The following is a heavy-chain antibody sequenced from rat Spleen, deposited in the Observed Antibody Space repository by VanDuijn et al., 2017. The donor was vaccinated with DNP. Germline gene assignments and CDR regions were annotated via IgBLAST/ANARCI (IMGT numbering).Heavy chain of an antibody. V-gene: IGHV5-7*01. Sequence: EVQLVESGGGLVQPGRSLKLSCAASGFTFSDYNMAWVRQAPKKGLEWVATISYDGSSTFYRDSVKGRFTMSRDNAKSTLYLQMDSLRSEDTATYYCARHGEVHLRYAMDAWGQGTSVTVSS. CDR2: ISYDGSST. CDR1: GFTFSDYN. J-gene: IGHJ4*01. D-gene: IGHD1-5*01. CDR3: ARHGEVHLRYAMDA.